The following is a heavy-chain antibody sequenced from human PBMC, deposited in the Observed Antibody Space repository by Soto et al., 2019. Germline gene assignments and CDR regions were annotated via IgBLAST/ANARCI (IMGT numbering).Heavy chain of an antibody. J-gene: IGHJ4*02. CDR2: ISGSGGST. CDR1: GFTFSSYA. D-gene: IGHD4-17*01. Sequence: AGGSLRLSCAASGFTFSSYAMSWVRQAPGKGLEWVSAISGSGGSTYYADSVKGRFTISRDNSKNTLYLQMNSLRAEDTAVYYCAKDEDYGDYLFYYDYWGQGTLVTVSS. CDR3: AKDEDYGDYLFYYDY. V-gene: IGHV3-23*01.